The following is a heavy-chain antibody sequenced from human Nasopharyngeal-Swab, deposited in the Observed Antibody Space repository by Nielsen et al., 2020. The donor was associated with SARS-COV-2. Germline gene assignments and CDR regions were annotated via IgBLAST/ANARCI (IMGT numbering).Heavy chain of an antibody. D-gene: IGHD3-10*01. CDR3: AREAPPRPYSYGSGRYYGMDV. V-gene: IGHV4-34*01. CDR1: GGSFSGYY. CDR2: INHSGST. J-gene: IGHJ6*02. Sequence: ESLKISCAVYGGSFSGYYWSWIRQPPGKGLEWIGEINHSGSTNYNPSLKSRVTMSVDTSKNQFSLKLSSVTAADTAVYYCAREAPPRPYSYGSGRYYGMDVWGQGTTVTVSS.